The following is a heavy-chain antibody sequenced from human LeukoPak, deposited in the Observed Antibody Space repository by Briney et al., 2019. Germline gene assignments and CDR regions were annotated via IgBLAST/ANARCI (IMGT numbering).Heavy chain of an antibody. Sequence: PSETLSLTCTVSGGSISSSRYYRGWIRQPPGKGLEWIGSIYYSGSTYYNPSLKSRVTISVDTSKNQFSLKLSSVTAADTAVYYCARGPLLRSSFTSRFDYWGQGTLVTVSS. CDR3: ARGPLLRSSFTSRFDY. J-gene: IGHJ4*02. CDR2: IYYSGST. CDR1: GGSISSSRYY. D-gene: IGHD4-17*01. V-gene: IGHV4-39*01.